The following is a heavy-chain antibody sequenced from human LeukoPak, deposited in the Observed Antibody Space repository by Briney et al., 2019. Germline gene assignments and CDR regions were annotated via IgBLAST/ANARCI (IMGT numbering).Heavy chain of an antibody. CDR3: ARYGDYGAFDI. J-gene: IGHJ3*02. V-gene: IGHV3-48*01. CDR1: GFTFSSYS. CDR2: IGGSSSTR. Sequence: GGSLRLSCAASGFTFSSYSMNWVRQAPGKGLEWVSYIGGSSSTRYYADSVKGRFTISRDNAKNSLYLQMNSLRAEDTSVYYCARYGDYGAFDIWGQGTMVTVPS. D-gene: IGHD4-17*01.